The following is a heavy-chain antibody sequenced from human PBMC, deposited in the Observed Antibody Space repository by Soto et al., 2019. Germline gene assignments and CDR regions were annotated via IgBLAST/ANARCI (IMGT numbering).Heavy chain of an antibody. D-gene: IGHD1-20*01. CDR1: GGSISAYS. V-gene: IGHV4-59*01. J-gene: IGHJ4*02. CDR2: IHYTGST. CDR3: ATITRRDGGALYYFDY. Sequence: TLSLTCTVSGGSISAYSCSWIRQPPGKGLEWIGYIHYTGSTNYNPSLKTRVTISVDTSKNHCSLRLSSVTAADTAVYFCATITRRDGGALYYFDYWGQGSLVTISS.